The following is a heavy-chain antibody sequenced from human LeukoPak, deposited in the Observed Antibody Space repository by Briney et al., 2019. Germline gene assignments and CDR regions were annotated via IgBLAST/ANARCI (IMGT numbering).Heavy chain of an antibody. CDR1: GFTFSNAW. CDR3: AKEEDIVVANELH. D-gene: IGHD2-15*01. J-gene: IGHJ1*01. V-gene: IGHV3-15*01. Sequence: GGSLRLSCAASGFTFSNAWMSWVRQAPGKGLEWVGRIKSKTDGGTTDYAAPVKGRFTISRDDSKNTLYLQMNSLRAEDTAVYYCAKEEDIVVANELHWGQGTLVTVSS. CDR2: IKSKTDGGTT.